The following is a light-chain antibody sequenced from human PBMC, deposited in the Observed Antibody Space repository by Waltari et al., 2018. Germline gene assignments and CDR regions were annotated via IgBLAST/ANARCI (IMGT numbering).Light chain of an antibody. CDR2: GNV. CDR3: QSYDDSLSGWV. CDR1: SSNIGSGYD. J-gene: IGLJ3*02. V-gene: IGLV1-40*01. Sequence: SVSGAPGQRVTISCTGSSSNIGSGYDLHWYQQLPGTAPKLLIYGNVVRPSGVPDRFSASKSGTSASLAITGLQAEDEADYYCQSYDDSLSGWVFGGGTKVTVL.